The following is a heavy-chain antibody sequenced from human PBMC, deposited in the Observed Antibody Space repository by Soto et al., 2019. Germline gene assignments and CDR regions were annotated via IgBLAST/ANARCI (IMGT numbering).Heavy chain of an antibody. D-gene: IGHD3-3*01. CDR3: AKDVQRFLEWSYGMDV. CDR2: ISGSGGST. Sequence: QTGGSLRLSCAASGFTFSSYAMSWVRQAPGKGLEWVSAISGSGGSTYYADSVKGRFTISRDNSKNTLYLQMNSLRAEDTAVYYCAKDVQRFLEWSYGMDVWGQGTTVTVSS. V-gene: IGHV3-23*01. J-gene: IGHJ6*02. CDR1: GFTFSSYA.